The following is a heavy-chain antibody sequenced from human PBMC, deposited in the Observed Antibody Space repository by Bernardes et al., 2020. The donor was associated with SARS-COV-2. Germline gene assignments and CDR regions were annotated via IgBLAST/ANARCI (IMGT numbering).Heavy chain of an antibody. V-gene: IGHV3-30*03. CDR3: ARDSEFDSSGWIDC. D-gene: IGHD6-19*01. CDR2: ISNDGSNT. Sequence: GGSLRLSCAASGFTSSNYGMHWFRQAPGKGLEWVALISNDGSNTYYADPVRGRFTISRDNSKKTLYLQINSLRPEDTAIYYCARDSEFDSSGWIDCWGQGALVTVSS. CDR1: GFTSSNYG. J-gene: IGHJ4*02.